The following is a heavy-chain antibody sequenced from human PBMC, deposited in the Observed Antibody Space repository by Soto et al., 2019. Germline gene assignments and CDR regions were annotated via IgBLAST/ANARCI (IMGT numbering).Heavy chain of an antibody. CDR2: IIGSDGST. Sequence: GSLRLSCAASGFSFSTYDMSWVRQSPGKGLDWVSVIIGSDGSTYYAHSVKGRFTISRDNSKNTLYLQMSGLRVDDTAVYYCTKGAHLDYWGPGTLVTVSS. CDR3: TKGAHLDY. CDR1: GFSFSTYD. V-gene: IGHV3-23*01. J-gene: IGHJ4*02.